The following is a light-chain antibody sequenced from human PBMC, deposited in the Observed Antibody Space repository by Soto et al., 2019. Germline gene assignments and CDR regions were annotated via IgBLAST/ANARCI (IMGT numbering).Light chain of an antibody. CDR1: RRVGSS. V-gene: IGKV3-11*01. J-gene: IGKJ4*01. CDR3: QQRSIWPPLT. Sequence: EAALTQSPDILSLSPGERATLSCRASRRVGSSLAWYQQRHGQAPRLLIYDSSNRATGIPARFSGSGSGTDFTLTISSLEPEDFGVYYCQQRSIWPPLTFGGGTKVESK. CDR2: DSS.